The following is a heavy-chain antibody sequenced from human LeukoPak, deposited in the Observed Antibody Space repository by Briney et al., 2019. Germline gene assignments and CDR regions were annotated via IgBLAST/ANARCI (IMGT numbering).Heavy chain of an antibody. CDR1: DGSVNSYY. V-gene: IGHV4-59*08. J-gene: IGHJ4*02. CDR2: IYYSGST. D-gene: IGHD3-10*01. CDR3: ARYGGSGDYYFDY. Sequence: SETLSLTCTVSDGSVNSYYWSLIRQPPGKGLEWIGYIYYSGSTNYNPSLKSRVTISVDTSKNQFSLRLSSVTAADTAVYYCARYGGSGDYYFDYWGQGTLVTVSS.